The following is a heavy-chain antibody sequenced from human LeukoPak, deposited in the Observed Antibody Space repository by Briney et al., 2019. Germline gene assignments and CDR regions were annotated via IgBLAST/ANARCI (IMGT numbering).Heavy chain of an antibody. J-gene: IGHJ1*01. CDR3: GRDPNGNYVGAFDFQR. V-gene: IGHV3-23*01. CDR2: ISGANT. CDR1: GFTFSNYA. Sequence: GGSLRLSCAASGFTFSNYALTWVRQAPGKGLEWFSSISGANTQYADSVKGRFSISRDNYKNTLYLQMSSLRADDTAVYFCGRDPNGNYVGAFDFQRWGQGTLVTVSS. D-gene: IGHD3-16*01.